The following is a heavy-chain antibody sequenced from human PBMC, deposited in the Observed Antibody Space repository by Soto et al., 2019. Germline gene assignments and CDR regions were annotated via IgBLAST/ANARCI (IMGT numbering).Heavy chain of an antibody. J-gene: IGHJ6*02. CDR1: GGSISSGGYY. CDR3: VRDTYYDFWSGPGYYGLDV. V-gene: IGHV4-31*03. CDR2: IYYSGST. Sequence: SETLSLTCTVSGGSISSGGYYWSWIRQHPGKGLEWIGYIYYSGSTYYNPSLKSRVTISVDTSKNQFSLKLSSVTAADTAVYYCVRDTYYDFWSGPGYYGLDVWGQGTTVTVSS. D-gene: IGHD3-3*01.